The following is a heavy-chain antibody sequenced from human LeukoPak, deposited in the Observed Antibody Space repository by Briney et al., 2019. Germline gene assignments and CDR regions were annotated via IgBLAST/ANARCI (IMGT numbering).Heavy chain of an antibody. D-gene: IGHD3-3*01. CDR2: INHSGST. Sequence: PSETLSLTCTVSGGSINSGTYYWSWIRQPPGKGLEWIGEINHSGSTNYNPSLKSRVTISVDTSKNQFSLKLSSVTAADTAVYYCARGRGGVVLYYYYYMDVWGKGTTVTVSS. CDR1: GGSINSGTYY. V-gene: IGHV4-39*07. J-gene: IGHJ6*03. CDR3: ARGRGGVVLYYYYYMDV.